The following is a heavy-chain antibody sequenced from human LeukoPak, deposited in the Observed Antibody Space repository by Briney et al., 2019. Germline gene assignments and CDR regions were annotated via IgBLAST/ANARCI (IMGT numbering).Heavy chain of an antibody. Sequence: GGSLRLSCAASGFTFSSYEMSWVRQAPGKGLEWVSYISSSGSTIYYADSVKGRFTISRDNAKNSLYLQMNSLRAEDTAVYYCARDPAYYDSSGGYWGQGTLVTVSS. V-gene: IGHV3-48*03. D-gene: IGHD3-22*01. CDR3: ARDPAYYDSSGGY. CDR1: GFTFSSYE. CDR2: ISSSGSTI. J-gene: IGHJ4*02.